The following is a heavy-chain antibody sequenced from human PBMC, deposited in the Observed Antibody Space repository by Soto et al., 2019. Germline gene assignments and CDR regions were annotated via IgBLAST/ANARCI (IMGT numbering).Heavy chain of an antibody. Sequence: SLRLSCRASGFTFGDFAMTWVRQAPGKGLEWVGFIRSKPYGGTTEYAASVKDRFTISRDDSKSIAYLQMNSLKTEDTAVYYCAREFSGSYPDYWGQGTLVTVSS. D-gene: IGHD1-26*01. CDR1: GFTFGDFA. CDR2: IRSKPYGGTT. V-gene: IGHV3-49*04. J-gene: IGHJ4*02. CDR3: AREFSGSYPDY.